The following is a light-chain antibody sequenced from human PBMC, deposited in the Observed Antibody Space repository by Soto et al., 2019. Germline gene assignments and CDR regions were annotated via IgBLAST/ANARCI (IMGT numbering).Light chain of an antibody. V-gene: IGKV1-5*01. J-gene: IGKJ4*01. CDR1: QSISSW. CDR2: DAS. CDR3: QQYNSYPT. Sequence: DIQMTQSPSTLSASVGDRVTIXCRASQSISSWLAWYQQKPGKAPKLLIYDASSLESGVPSRFSGSGSGTEFTLTISSLQPDDFATYYCQQYNSYPTFGGGTKVDIK.